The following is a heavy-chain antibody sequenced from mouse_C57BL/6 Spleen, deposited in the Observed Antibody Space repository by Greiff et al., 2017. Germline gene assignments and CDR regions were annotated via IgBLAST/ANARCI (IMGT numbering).Heavy chain of an antibody. CDR1: GYTFTSYW. D-gene: IGHD1-1*01. Sequence: QVPLKQPGTELVKPGASVKLSCKASGYTFTSYWLHWVKQRPGHGLEWIGNINPSNGGTNYNEKFKSKATLTVDKSSSTAYMQLSSLTSEDSAVYYCARGPPLRGDYWGQGTTLTVSS. CDR2: INPSNGGT. CDR3: ARGPPLRGDY. J-gene: IGHJ2*01. V-gene: IGHV1-53*01.